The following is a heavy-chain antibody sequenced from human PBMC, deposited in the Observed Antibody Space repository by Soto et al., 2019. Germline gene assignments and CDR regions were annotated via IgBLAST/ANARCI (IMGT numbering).Heavy chain of an antibody. CDR1: GFTFDTYA. CDR2: ISGGGAKT. J-gene: IGHJ6*03. D-gene: IGHD2-15*01. V-gene: IGHV3-23*01. Sequence: EVQLLESGGGLVQPGGSLRLSCAASGFTFDTYAMSWVRQAPGKGLEWVSAISGGGAKTYYADSVKGRFTISRDNSKNTLYLQMNSLRAEDTAVYHCAKLECSGGSCYSGRLVDYFYYYMDVWGKGTTVTVSS. CDR3: AKLECSGGSCYSGRLVDYFYYYMDV.